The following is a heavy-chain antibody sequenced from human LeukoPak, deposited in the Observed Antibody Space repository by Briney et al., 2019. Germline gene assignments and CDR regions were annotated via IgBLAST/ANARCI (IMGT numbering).Heavy chain of an antibody. CDR3: ARAVPYSSSWYFQH. V-gene: IGHV4-59*01. Sequence: PSETLSLTCTVSGGSISGYYWSWIRQPPGKGLEWVGYISYSGSTNYNPSLKSRVTISVDTSKNQFSLKLSSVTAADTAVYYCARAVPYSSSWYFQHWGQGTLVTVSS. CDR2: ISYSGST. CDR1: GGSISGYY. D-gene: IGHD6-13*01. J-gene: IGHJ1*01.